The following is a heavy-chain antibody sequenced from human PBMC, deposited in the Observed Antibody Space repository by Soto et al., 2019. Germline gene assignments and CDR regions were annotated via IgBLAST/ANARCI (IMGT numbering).Heavy chain of an antibody. Sequence: EVQLLESGGGLVQPGGSLGLSCAASGFSFSSYAMTWVRQAPGKGLEWVSAISGSGSITYYADSVKGRFTISRDNSKNTLDLQMNSLRAEDTAVYYCAKDIRGLRGAYYFDNWGQGILVTVSS. V-gene: IGHV3-23*01. CDR2: ISGSGSIT. CDR3: AKDIRGLRGAYYFDN. J-gene: IGHJ4*02. D-gene: IGHD3-10*01. CDR1: GFSFSSYA.